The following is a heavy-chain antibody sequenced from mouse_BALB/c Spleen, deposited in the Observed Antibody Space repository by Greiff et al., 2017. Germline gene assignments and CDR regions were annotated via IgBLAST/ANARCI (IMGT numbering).Heavy chain of an antibody. CDR1: GFTFSSYT. CDR2: ISNGGGST. Sequence: EVKLVESGGGLVQPGGSLKLSCAASGFTFSSYTMSWVRQTPGKRLEWVAYISNGGGSTYYPDTVKGRFTISRDNAKNTLYLQMSSLKSEDTAMYYCARHEEVRGFADWGQGTLVTVSA. V-gene: IGHV5-12-2*01. J-gene: IGHJ3*01. D-gene: IGHD2-14*01. CDR3: ARHEEVRGFAD.